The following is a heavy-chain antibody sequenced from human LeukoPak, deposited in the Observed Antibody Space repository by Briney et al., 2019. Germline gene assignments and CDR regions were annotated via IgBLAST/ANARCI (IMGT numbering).Heavy chain of an antibody. CDR3: ARDAYYYDESGYYQSDY. V-gene: IGHV4-38-2*02. Sequence: PSETLSLTCTVSGYSISSGYYWGWIRQPPGKGLEWIGSIYHSGSTYYNPSLKSRVTISVDTSKNQFSLKLSSVTAADTAVYYCARDAYYYDESGYYQSDYWGQGTLVTVSS. CDR2: IYHSGST. J-gene: IGHJ4*02. D-gene: IGHD3-22*01. CDR1: GYSISSGYY.